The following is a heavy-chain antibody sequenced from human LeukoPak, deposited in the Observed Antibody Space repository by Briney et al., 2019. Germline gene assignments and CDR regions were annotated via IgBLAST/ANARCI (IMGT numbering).Heavy chain of an antibody. CDR1: GFTFTSYA. J-gene: IGHJ4*02. V-gene: IGHV3-23*01. CDR2: ITAVAATT. CDR3: AKVDPAGAIGSGHFEY. Sequence: GGSLRLSCAASGFTFTSYALSWVRQAPGKGLEWVSTITAVAATTYYADSVKGRFTISRDISKNTLYLQMNSLRAEDTAVYYCAKVDPAGAIGSGHFEYWGQGTLVTVSS. D-gene: IGHD3-10*01.